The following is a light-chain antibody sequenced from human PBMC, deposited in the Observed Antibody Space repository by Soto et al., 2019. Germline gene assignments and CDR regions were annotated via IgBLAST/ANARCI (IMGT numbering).Light chain of an antibody. V-gene: IGLV1-44*01. CDR1: NSNIGSNT. CDR2: TNN. Sequence: QSVLTQPPSASGTPGQRVTISCSGSNSNIGSNTVNWYQQLPGTAPKLLIYTNNQRPSGVPDRFSGSKSGTSASLAIRGLQSEDEADYCCAAWDDSLNGVVFGGGTKLTGL. CDR3: AAWDDSLNGVV. J-gene: IGLJ2*01.